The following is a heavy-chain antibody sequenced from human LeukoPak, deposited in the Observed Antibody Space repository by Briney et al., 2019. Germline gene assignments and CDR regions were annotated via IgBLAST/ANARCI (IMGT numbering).Heavy chain of an antibody. CDR1: GYTFTSYY. J-gene: IGHJ3*02. V-gene: IGHV1-46*01. D-gene: IGHD4-17*01. Sequence: ASVKVSCKASGYTFTSYYMHWVRQAPGQGLEWMGIINPSGGSTSYAQKFQGRVTMTRDTSTSTVYMELSSLRSEDTAVYYCAREFSGDYQGTDAFDIWGQGTMVTVSS. CDR2: INPSGGST. CDR3: AREFSGDYQGTDAFDI.